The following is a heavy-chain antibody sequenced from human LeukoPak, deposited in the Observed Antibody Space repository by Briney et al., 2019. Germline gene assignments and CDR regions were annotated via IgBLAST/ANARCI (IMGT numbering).Heavy chain of an antibody. V-gene: IGHV3-74*01. D-gene: IGHD6-19*01. CDR2: INSGGSGT. CDR1: GFAFSSNW. J-gene: IGHJ5*02. CDR3: AKCSTPGYTSGWCNWIDP. Sequence: PGGSLRLSCAASGFAFSSNWMHWVRQTPGKGLVWVSRINSGGSGTSYADSVEGRFTISRDNAKNTLYLQMNSLKGEDTAVYYCAKCSTPGYTSGWCNWIDPWGQGTLVTVSS.